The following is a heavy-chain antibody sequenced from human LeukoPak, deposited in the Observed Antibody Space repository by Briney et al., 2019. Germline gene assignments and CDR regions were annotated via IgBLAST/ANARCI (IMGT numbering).Heavy chain of an antibody. D-gene: IGHD3-3*01. Sequence: SETLSLTCTVSGGSISSTNYYWGWIRQPPGKGLEWIGIIYYSGSTFYNPSLQSRVTISVDTSKNQFSLRLSSVSAADTAVYYCARLDYDFWSGNHDYWGQGTLVTVSS. J-gene: IGHJ4*02. CDR3: ARLDYDFWSGNHDY. CDR1: GGSISSTNYY. V-gene: IGHV4-39*01. CDR2: IYYSGST.